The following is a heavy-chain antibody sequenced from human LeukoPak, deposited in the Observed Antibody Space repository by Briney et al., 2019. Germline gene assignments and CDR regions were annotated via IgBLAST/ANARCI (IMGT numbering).Heavy chain of an antibody. Sequence: SGTLSLTCTVSGGSISSYYWSWIRQPPGKGLEWIGYMYTSGSTNYNPSLKSRVTISVDTSKNQFSLKLSSVTAADTAVYYCARRHYYGSGTYPFDYWGQGTLVTVSS. CDR1: GGSISSYY. D-gene: IGHD3-10*01. V-gene: IGHV4-4*09. CDR2: MYTSGST. J-gene: IGHJ4*02. CDR3: ARRHYYGSGTYPFDY.